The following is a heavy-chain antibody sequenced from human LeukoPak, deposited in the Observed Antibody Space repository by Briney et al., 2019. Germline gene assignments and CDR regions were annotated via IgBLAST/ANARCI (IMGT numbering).Heavy chain of an antibody. J-gene: IGHJ4*02. CDR2: ISDSGRST. D-gene: IGHD3-22*01. CDR3: AKRGVVIRVILVGFHKEAYYFDS. Sequence: GGSLRLSCAVSGITLSNYGMSWVRQAPGKGLEWVAGISDSGRSTNYADSVKSRFTISRDNPKNTLYLQMNSLRAEDTAVYFCAKRGVVIRVILVGFHKEAYYFDSWGQGALVAVSS. V-gene: IGHV3-23*01. CDR1: GITLSNYG.